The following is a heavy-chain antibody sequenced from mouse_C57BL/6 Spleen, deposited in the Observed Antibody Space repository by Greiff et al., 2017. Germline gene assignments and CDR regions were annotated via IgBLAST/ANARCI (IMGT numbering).Heavy chain of an antibody. J-gene: IGHJ3*01. CDR3: TRSYGYYVRFAY. D-gene: IGHD2-3*01. V-gene: IGHV1-15*01. Sequence: VKLMESGAELVRPGASVTLSCKASGYTFTDYEMHWVKQTPVHGLEWIGAIDPETGGTAYNQKFKGKAILTADKSSSTAYMELRSLTSEDSAVYYCTRSYGYYVRFAYWGKGTLVTVSA. CDR2: IDPETGGT. CDR1: GYTFTDYE.